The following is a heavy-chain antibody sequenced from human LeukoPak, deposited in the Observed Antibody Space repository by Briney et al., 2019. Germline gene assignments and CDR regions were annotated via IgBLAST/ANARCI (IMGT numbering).Heavy chain of an antibody. D-gene: IGHD3-9*01. V-gene: IGHV4-39*01. J-gene: IGHJ4*02. CDR2: IYYSGST. CDR1: GGSISSSSYY. CDR3: ASMEPDYDILTGYYTH. Sequence: SETLSLTCTVSGGSISSSSYYWGWIRQPPGKGLEWIGSIYYSGSTYYNPSLKSRVTISVDTSKNQFSLKLSSVTAADTAVYYCASMEPDYDILTGYYTHWGQGTLVTVYS.